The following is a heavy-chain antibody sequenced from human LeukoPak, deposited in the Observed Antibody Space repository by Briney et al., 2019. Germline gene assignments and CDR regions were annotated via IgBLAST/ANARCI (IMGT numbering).Heavy chain of an antibody. J-gene: IGHJ4*02. D-gene: IGHD2-2*02. CDR2: IKEDGTIK. Sequence: GGSLRLSCAASGFLFRNYWMSWVRQAPGKGLEWVANIKEDGTIKYYVDSVKGRFTISRDTAKNSVYLQMNSLRVEDTGIYFCARIGYKSSSFDYWGQGTLVTVS. CDR1: GFLFRNYW. CDR3: ARIGYKSSSFDY. V-gene: IGHV3-7*01.